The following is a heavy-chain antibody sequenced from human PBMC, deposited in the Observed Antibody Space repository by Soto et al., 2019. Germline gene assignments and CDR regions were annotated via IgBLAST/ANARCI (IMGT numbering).Heavy chain of an antibody. J-gene: IGHJ3*02. Sequence: QVQLVQSGAEVKKPGASVKVSCKASGYTFTSYDINWVRQATGQGLEWMGWMNPNSGNTGYAQKFQSRLTMTRNTSISTAYMELSSLRSEDTAVYYCESPARNYDFWSGYSFDIWGQGTMVTVSS. CDR2: MNPNSGNT. CDR3: ESPARNYDFWSGYSFDI. V-gene: IGHV1-8*01. D-gene: IGHD3-3*01. CDR1: GYTFTSYD.